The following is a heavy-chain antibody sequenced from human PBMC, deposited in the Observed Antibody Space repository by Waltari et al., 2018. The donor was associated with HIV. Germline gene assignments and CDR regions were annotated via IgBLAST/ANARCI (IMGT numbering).Heavy chain of an antibody. CDR1: GFIFTASD. D-gene: IGHD3-10*01. CDR2: SRSKADRYAT. Sequence: EVLLVESGGGVVQPGGSLKLSCAASGFIFTASDIHCVRQAAGKVLKWVGRSRSKADRYATGYSASVKGRFSISRDDSENKVFLQMNSLKADDSAVYYCTRRAALFRGVVDVDVWGQGTTVTVSS. J-gene: IGHJ6*02. V-gene: IGHV3-73*01. CDR3: TRRAALFRGVVDVDV.